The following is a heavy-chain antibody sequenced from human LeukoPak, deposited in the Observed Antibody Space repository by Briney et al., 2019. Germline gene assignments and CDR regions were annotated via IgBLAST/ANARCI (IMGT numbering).Heavy chain of an antibody. CDR3: AKDPAELVEGGYAFDI. CDR2: ISWNSGSI. D-gene: IGHD1-7*01. CDR1: GFTFDDYA. V-gene: IGHV3-9*01. J-gene: IGHJ3*02. Sequence: PGGSLRLSCAASGFTFDDYAMHWVRQAPGKGLEWASGISWNSGSIGYADSVKGRFTISRDNAKNSLYLQMNSLRAEDTALYYCAKDPAELVEGGYAFDIWGQGTMVTVSS.